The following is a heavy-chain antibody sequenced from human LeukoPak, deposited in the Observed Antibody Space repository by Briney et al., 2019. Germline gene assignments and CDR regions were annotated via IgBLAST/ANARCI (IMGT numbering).Heavy chain of an antibody. D-gene: IGHD2-21*01. V-gene: IGHV3-30*03. CDR3: ARDSPNEGILWWSIDY. CDR1: GFTFRNYG. CDR2: ISYDGSNE. Sequence: GGSLRLSCAASGFTFRNYGMSWVRQAPGKGLEWVAIISYDGSNEYYADSVKGRFTISRDNAKNSLYLQMNSLRAEDTAVYYCARDSPNEGILWWSIDYWGQGTLVTVSS. J-gene: IGHJ4*02.